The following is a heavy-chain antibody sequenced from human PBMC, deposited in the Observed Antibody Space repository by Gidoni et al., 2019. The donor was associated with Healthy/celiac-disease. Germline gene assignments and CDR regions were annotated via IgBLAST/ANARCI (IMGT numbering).Heavy chain of an antibody. CDR2: ISGSGGST. CDR1: GFTFSRHA. V-gene: IGHV3-23*01. J-gene: IGHJ4*02. CDR3: AKDAERSLADY. D-gene: IGHD1-26*01. Sequence: EVQLLESGGGLVQPGGSLRLPCVASGFTFSRHAMSWVRQAPGKGLEWVSAISGSGGSTYYADSVKGRFTISRDNSKNTLYLQMNSLRAEDTAVYYCAKDAERSLADYWGQGTLVTVSS.